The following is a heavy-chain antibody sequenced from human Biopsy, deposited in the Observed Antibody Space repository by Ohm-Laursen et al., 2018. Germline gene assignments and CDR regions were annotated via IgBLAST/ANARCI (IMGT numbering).Heavy chain of an antibody. CDR2: INPYSGVT. J-gene: IGHJ4*02. CDR3: ARDKYRSWNYFDN. D-gene: IGHD6-19*01. V-gene: IGHV1-2*02. Sequence: ASVNVSCKASGYTFSGYYMHWVRQAPGQGLEWMGWINPYSGVTNYAQKFQGRVTMTRDTSISTAYMELSRLGSDDTAVYYCARDKYRSWNYFDNWGQGSLVTVSS. CDR1: GYTFSGYY.